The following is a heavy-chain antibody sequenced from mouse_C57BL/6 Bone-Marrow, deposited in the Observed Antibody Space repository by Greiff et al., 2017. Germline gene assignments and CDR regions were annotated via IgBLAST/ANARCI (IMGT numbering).Heavy chain of an antibody. J-gene: IGHJ3*01. CDR3: ARQGSSSLTGTIFAY. Sequence: EVQRVESGGDLVKPGGSLKLSCAASGFTFSSYGMSWVRQTPDKRLEWVATISSGGSYTYYPDSVKGRFTISRDNAKNTLYLQMSSLKSEDTAMYYCARQGSSSLTGTIFAYWGQGTLVTVSA. D-gene: IGHD4-1*01. V-gene: IGHV5-6*01. CDR2: ISSGGSYT. CDR1: GFTFSSYG.